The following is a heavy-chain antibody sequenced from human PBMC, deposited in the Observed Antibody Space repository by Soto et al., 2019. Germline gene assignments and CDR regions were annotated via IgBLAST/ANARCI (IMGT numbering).Heavy chain of an antibody. V-gene: IGHV4-61*01. J-gene: IGHJ6*02. CDR1: GDSVTSGNYH. CDR2: IYYSGSP. Sequence: SETLSLTCSVSGDSVTSGNYHWNWFRQPPGKGLEWIGYIYYSGSPNYNPSLKSRVTISVDTSKNQFSLKLNSVTAADTAVYYCARGSRAYGMDVWGQGTTVTVSS. CDR3: ARGSRAYGMDV.